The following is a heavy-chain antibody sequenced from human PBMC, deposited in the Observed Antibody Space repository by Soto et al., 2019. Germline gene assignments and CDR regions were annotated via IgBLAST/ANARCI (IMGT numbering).Heavy chain of an antibody. CDR1: RGTFRSYG. J-gene: IGHJ3*02. Sequence: QVQLVQSGAEVKKPGSSVKVSCKASRGTFRSYGFSWVRQAPGQGLEWMGGIVPMFGSSNYAEKFQGRVTISADESTSTVYMEVTRLRSEDTAVYYCARMGAFDIWGQGTMVSVSS. CDR2: IVPMFGSS. CDR3: ARMGAFDI. V-gene: IGHV1-69*01.